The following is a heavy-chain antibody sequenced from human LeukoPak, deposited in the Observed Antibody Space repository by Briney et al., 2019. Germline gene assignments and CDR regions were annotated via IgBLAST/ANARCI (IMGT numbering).Heavy chain of an antibody. CDR3: ARVRDSSGYDAFDI. V-gene: IGHV3-74*03. D-gene: IGHD3-22*01. Sequence: PGGSLRLSCSASGFTFSNYWMHWVRQAPGKGLMWVSRIYGDGSSTTYADSVKGRFTISRDNAKNSLYLQMNSLRAEDTAVYYCARVRDSSGYDAFDIWGQGTMVTVSS. CDR2: IYGDGSST. J-gene: IGHJ3*02. CDR1: GFTFSNYW.